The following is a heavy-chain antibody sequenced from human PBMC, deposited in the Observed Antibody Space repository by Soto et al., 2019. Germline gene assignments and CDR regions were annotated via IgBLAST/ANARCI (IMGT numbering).Heavy chain of an antibody. CDR2: ISYDGSNK. J-gene: IGHJ6*02. CDR3: AKASGGSGYYYLYYYYYGMDV. CDR1: GFTFSSYG. V-gene: IGHV3-30*18. Sequence: PGGSLRLSCAASGFTFSSYGMHWVRQAPGKGLEWVAVISYDGSNKYYADSVKGRFTISRDNSKNTLYLQMNSLRAEDTAVYCCAKASGGSGYYYLYYYYYGMDVWGQGTTVTVSS. D-gene: IGHD3-22*01.